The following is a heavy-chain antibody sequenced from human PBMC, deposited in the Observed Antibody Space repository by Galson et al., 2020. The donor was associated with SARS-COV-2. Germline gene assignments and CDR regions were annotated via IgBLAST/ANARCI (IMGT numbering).Heavy chain of an antibody. D-gene: IGHD5-12*01. CDR3: ASANYVATLPYAFDI. J-gene: IGHJ3*02. V-gene: IGHV1-18*01. CDR1: AYIFTNYG. Sequence: ASVKVSCKASAYIFTNYGISWVRQAPGQGLEWMGWISSYNGNRNYAQKLQGRVTMTRDTATSTAYMELSSLRSDDTAMYYCASANYVATLPYAFDIWGQGTMVTVSS. CDR2: ISSYNGNR.